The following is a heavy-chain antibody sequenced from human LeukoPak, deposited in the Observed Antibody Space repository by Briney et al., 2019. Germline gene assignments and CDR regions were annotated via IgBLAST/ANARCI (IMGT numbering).Heavy chain of an antibody. Sequence: GGSLRLSCAASGFTFSSYAMHWVRQAPGKGLEWVAVISYDGSNKYYADSVKGRFTISRDNSKNTLYLQMNSLRAEDTAVYYCARVREMATILAAFDIWGQGTMVTVSS. D-gene: IGHD5-24*01. V-gene: IGHV3-30*04. CDR2: ISYDGSNK. CDR1: GFTFSSYA. CDR3: ARVREMATILAAFDI. J-gene: IGHJ3*02.